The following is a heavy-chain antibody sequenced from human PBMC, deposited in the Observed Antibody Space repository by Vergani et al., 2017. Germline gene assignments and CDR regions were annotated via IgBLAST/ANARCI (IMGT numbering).Heavy chain of an antibody. D-gene: IGHD1-1*01. CDR2: ISWDGGST. Sequence: EVQLVESGGVVVQHGGSLRLSCAASGFTFDDYAMHWVRQAPGKGLEWVSLISWDGGSTYYADSVKGRFTISRDNSKSTLYLQMNSLRTEDTAVYYCATKSCGTPGCQIGYFREWGQGTLVTVSS. CDR1: GFTFDDYA. V-gene: IGHV3-43D*03. J-gene: IGHJ1*01. CDR3: ATKSCGTPGCQIGYFRE.